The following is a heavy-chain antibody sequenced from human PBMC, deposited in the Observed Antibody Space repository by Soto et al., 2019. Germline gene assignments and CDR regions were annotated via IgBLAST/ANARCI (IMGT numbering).Heavy chain of an antibody. CDR2: ISSSSSYI. CDR1: GFTFSSYS. V-gene: IGHV3-21*01. Sequence: GGSLRLSCAASGFTFSSYSMNWVRQAPGKGLEWVSSISSSSSYIYYADSVKGRFTISRDNAKNSLYLQMNSLRAEDTALYYCARDHRYCGGDCYSSSYFQHWGQGTLVTVSS. J-gene: IGHJ1*01. D-gene: IGHD2-21*01. CDR3: ARDHRYCGGDCYSSSYFQH.